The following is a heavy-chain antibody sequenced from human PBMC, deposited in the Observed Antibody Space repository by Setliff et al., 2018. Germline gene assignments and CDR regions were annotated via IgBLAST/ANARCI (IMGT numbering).Heavy chain of an antibody. CDR3: ARQRYYDTTGKAFDI. V-gene: IGHV3-11*04. CDR2: ISGRSGTI. J-gene: IGHJ3*02. CDR1: GFTFSDYS. Sequence: GGSLRLSCVGSGFTFSDYSMTWIRRAPGKGLEWVAYISGRSGTIYYADSVKGRFSISRENAMNSLYLQMNSLRADDTAVYYCARQRYYDTTGKAFDIWGQGTMVTVSS. D-gene: IGHD3-22*01.